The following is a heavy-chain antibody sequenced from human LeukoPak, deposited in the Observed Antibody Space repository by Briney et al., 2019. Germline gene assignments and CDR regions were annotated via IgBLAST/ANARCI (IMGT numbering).Heavy chain of an antibody. J-gene: IGHJ6*03. Sequence: ETLSLSRTVSGGSISSVTCSSVCDSPQEGLERIGYVSYSVRTNYTTSLASRVTISVYMSKNTISLTLSSVTAADTAVYYCARLLMGSGYTYYYYYMDVWGRGTTVSVSS. CDR2: VSYSVRT. V-gene: IGHV4-59*08. CDR1: GGSISSVT. D-gene: IGHD5-18*01. CDR3: ARLLMGSGYTYYYYYMDV.